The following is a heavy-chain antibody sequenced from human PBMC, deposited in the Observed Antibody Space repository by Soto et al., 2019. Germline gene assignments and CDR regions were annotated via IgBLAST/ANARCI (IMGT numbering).Heavy chain of an antibody. J-gene: IGHJ5*02. D-gene: IGHD5-12*01. CDR2: IYSGGTT. CDR3: ARGCGVSRSELVADL. CDR1: EFTVSSNY. Sequence: EVQLVESGGGLVQPGGSLRLSCAASEFTVSSNYMNWVRQAPGKGLEWVSVIYSGGTTYYADSVKGRFTITRDNSKNTLYLHMNNLRVEDTAVYYCARGCGVSRSELVADLWGQGTLVTVS. V-gene: IGHV3-66*01.